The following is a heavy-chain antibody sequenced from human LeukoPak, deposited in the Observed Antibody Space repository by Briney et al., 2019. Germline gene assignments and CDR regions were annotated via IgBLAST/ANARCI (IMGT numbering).Heavy chain of an antibody. CDR1: GASTSSSDYY. CDR2: MYYTVTT. CDR3: AREEMVIPFEK. D-gene: IGHD3-22*01. Sequence: AEPLSLTCTVSGASTSSSDYYWGWIRQPAAKGVEWIASMYYTVTTSYNPSLKSRPTKSLSPSKTHSSLGPTSVTAADTAVYYCAREEMVIPFEKWGQGALVTVSS. J-gene: IGHJ4*02. V-gene: IGHV4-39*07.